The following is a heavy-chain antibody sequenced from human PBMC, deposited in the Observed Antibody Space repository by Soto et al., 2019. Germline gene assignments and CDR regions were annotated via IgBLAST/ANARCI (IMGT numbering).Heavy chain of an antibody. V-gene: IGHV4-31*03. CDR3: ARVSATGTRWFDS. D-gene: IGHD6-13*01. CDR2: ICYRGNT. CDR1: GGSISSGAFC. Sequence: LTCTVSGGSISSGAFCWSWIREHPGKGLEWIGYICYRGNTYYNTSLKSRVTISRDTSKSHISLEVNSVTAADTAVYYCARVSATGTRWFDSWGQGTLVTVSS. J-gene: IGHJ5*01.